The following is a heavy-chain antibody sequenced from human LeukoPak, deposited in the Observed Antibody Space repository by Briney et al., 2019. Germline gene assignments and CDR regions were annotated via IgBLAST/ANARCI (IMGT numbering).Heavy chain of an antibody. V-gene: IGHV1-18*01. D-gene: IGHD6-13*01. Sequence: ASVKVSCKASGYTFTTYGITWVRQAPGQGLEWMGWISTYNGNTNYAQKFQGRVTKTTDTSTSTAYMELRSLRSDDTAVYYCARVSLVRIAAAGTMDNWGQGTLVTVSS. J-gene: IGHJ4*02. CDR2: ISTYNGNT. CDR3: ARVSLVRIAAAGTMDN. CDR1: GYTFTTYG.